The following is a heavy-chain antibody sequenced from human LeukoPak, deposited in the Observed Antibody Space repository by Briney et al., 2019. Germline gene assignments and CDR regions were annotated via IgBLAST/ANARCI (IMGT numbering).Heavy chain of an antibody. J-gene: IGHJ4*02. V-gene: IGHV4-59*01. Sequence: SETLSLXCTVSGDSISTYYWSWSRQPPGKELEWIGYVYYSGNTNYNPSLKSRVTISIDTSKNQFSLKLSSVTAADTAVYYCARNTYFDYWGQGTLVTVSS. CDR1: GDSISTYY. CDR3: ARNTYFDY. CDR2: VYYSGNT.